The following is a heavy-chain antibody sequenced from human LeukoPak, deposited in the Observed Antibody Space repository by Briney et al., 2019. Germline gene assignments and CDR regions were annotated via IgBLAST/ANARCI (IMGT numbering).Heavy chain of an antibody. J-gene: IGHJ4*02. V-gene: IGHV4-39*01. D-gene: IGHD6-13*01. CDR3: ARQPLDVSRSWARVRYFDY. Sequence: SETLSLTCSVSGGSISSSSYYWGWIRQPPGKGLEWLGSIYYSGSTYYNPSLKSRVTISVDTSKNQFSLKLSSVTAADTAVYYCARQPLDVSRSWARVRYFDYWGQGTLVTVSS. CDR2: IYYSGST. CDR1: GGSISSSSYY.